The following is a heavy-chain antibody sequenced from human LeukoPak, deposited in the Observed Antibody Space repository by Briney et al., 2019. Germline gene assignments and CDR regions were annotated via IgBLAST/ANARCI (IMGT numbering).Heavy chain of an antibody. CDR2: INSDGSEG. CDR1: GFTFSGFW. Sequence: GGSLRLSCAVSGFTFSGFWMSWSRQAPGKGLEWVASINSDGSEGYYADVVKGRFTISRDNAKNTLYLQMNSLRAEDTAVYYCVRDLRSADYWGQGTLVIVSS. J-gene: IGHJ4*02. D-gene: IGHD3-10*02. CDR3: VRDLRSADY. V-gene: IGHV3-7*01.